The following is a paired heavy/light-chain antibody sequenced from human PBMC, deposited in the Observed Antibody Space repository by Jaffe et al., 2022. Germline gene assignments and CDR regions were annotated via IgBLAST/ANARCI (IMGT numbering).Heavy chain of an antibody. Sequence: QLQLQESGSGLVKPSQTLSLTCAVSGGSISSGGYSWSWIRQPPGKGLEWIGYIYHSGSTYYNPSLKSRVTISVDRSKNQFSLKLSSVTAADTAVYYCARSQKITIFYPGWFDPWGQGTLVTVSS. CDR3: ARSQKITIFYPGWFDP. CDR1: GGSISSGGYS. D-gene: IGHD3-9*01. J-gene: IGHJ5*02. V-gene: IGHV4-30-2*01. CDR2: IYHSGST.
Light chain of an antibody. Sequence: DIQLTQSPSFLSASVGDRVTITCRASQGISSYLAWYQQKPGKAPKLLIYAASTLQSGVPSRFSGSGSGTEFTLTISSLQPEDFATYYCQQLNSYPPIFGQGTKLEIK. CDR1: QGISSY. CDR3: QQLNSYPPI. CDR2: AAS. V-gene: IGKV1-9*01. J-gene: IGKJ2*01.